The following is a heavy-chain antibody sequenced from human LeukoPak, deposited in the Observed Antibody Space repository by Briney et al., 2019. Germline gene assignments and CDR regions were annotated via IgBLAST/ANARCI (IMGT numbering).Heavy chain of an antibody. V-gene: IGHV3-15*01. J-gene: IGHJ3*02. Sequence: PGGSLRLSCVASGCTFSNAWMSWVRQAPGKGLEWVGRMKSKTDGGTTDYAAPVKGRFTISRDDSKNTLYLQMNSLRAEDTAVYYCAKDPAFDIWGQGTMVTVSS. CDR3: AKDPAFDI. CDR2: MKSKTDGGTT. CDR1: GCTFSNAW.